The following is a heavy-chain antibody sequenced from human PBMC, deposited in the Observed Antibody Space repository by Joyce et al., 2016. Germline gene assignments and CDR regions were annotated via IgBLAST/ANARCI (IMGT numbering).Heavy chain of an antibody. CDR3: VRKLGSVDQTHLHAFDF. V-gene: IGHV4-59*01. CDR2: IYSSGST. J-gene: IGHJ3*01. D-gene: IGHD5/OR15-5a*01. CDR1: GGSISSYY. Sequence: QMQLQESGPGLVKPSETLSLTCTVSGGSISSYYWSWIRQPPGKGLEWIGYIYSSGSTSYNPSLKSRVTMSVDTSKNQFSLRLSSVTAADSAVYHCVRKLGSVDQTHLHAFDFWGQGTMVAVSS.